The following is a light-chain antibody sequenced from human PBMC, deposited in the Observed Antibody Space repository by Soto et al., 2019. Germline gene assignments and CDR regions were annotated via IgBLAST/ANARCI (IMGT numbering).Light chain of an antibody. CDR3: QQFNGFPLT. Sequence: IQLTQSPSSLSASVGDRVTITCRAGQDIGSALAWYQQRPGKAPKLLLSDASNLEAGVPSRFSGSASGTDFTLTSTSLRPEDFATYYCQQFNGFPLTFGEGTKVQIK. V-gene: IGKV1-13*02. CDR1: QDIGSA. CDR2: DAS. J-gene: IGKJ4*01.